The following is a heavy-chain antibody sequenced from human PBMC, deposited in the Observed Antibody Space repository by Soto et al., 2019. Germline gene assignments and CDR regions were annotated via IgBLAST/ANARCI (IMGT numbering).Heavy chain of an antibody. CDR1: GYSFATSG. CDR3: ARACQFYDGSGYAN. J-gene: IGHJ4*02. V-gene: IGHV1-18*01. CDR2: LSVYNGNN. Sequence: QVKLVQSGTEVKKPGASIKVSCKASGYSFATSGMSWVRQAPGQGLEWMGWLSVYNGNNNYDQNLQDRGPLSTDTTTNTAYFESMNLRSVETAVYYCARACQFYDGSGYANWGQRTLVTVSS. D-gene: IGHD3-22*01.